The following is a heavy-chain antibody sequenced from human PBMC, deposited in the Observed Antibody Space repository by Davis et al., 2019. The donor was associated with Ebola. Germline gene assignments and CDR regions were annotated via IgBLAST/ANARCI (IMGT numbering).Heavy chain of an antibody. V-gene: IGHV3-23*01. J-gene: IGHJ4*02. D-gene: IGHD6-19*01. Sequence: GESLKISCAASGFTFSSYAMTWVRQAPGKGLEWVSTISGSTGNTHYADSVKGRFTISRDNSKNTLYLQMNSLRAEDTAVYYCAKDGTRVAVAGTFDYWGQGTLVTVSS. CDR2: ISGSTGNT. CDR1: GFTFSSYA. CDR3: AKDGTRVAVAGTFDY.